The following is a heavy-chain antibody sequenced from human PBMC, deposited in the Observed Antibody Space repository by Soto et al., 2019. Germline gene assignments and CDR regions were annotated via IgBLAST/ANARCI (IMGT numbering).Heavy chain of an antibody. J-gene: IGHJ4*02. V-gene: IGHV5-51*01. CDR3: ARYSGSYWHYLDF. CDR2: IYPGDSDT. Sequence: PGESLKISCKGSGYSFASHWVAWVRQMPEKGLEWIGTIYPGDSDTKYSPAFRGQVTISADTSVSTAYLQWRSLEATDSAIYYCARYSGSYWHYLDFWGQGTLVPVYS. CDR1: GYSFASHW. D-gene: IGHD1-26*01.